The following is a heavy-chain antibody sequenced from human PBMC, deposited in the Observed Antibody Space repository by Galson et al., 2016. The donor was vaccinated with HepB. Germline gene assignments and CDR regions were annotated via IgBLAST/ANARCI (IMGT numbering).Heavy chain of an antibody. J-gene: IGHJ4*02. CDR1: GFTFSAYA. CDR3: ARAAQWESDF. CDR2: ILDNGETT. Sequence: SLRLSCAASGFTFSAYAMTWVRQVPGQGLEWVSGILDNGETTYYAGSVKGRFTISRDNFKDMLYLQMNNLRAGDTAVYYCARAAQWESDFWGQGTLVIVSS. V-gene: IGHV3-23*01. D-gene: IGHD1-26*01.